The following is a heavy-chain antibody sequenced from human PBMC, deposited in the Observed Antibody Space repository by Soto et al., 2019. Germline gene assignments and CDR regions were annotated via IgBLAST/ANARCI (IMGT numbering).Heavy chain of an antibody. CDR1: GFSFSTYP. D-gene: IGHD4-17*01. V-gene: IGHV3-23*01. J-gene: IGHJ6*02. Sequence: GGSLRLSWAASGFSFSTYPMVWVRQAPGKRLEAVSSISGSGDKTYYKDSVKGRFTISRDNSKNTVDLQMNSLRPEDTAVYYCAKILSTVTTYYYGMDAWGQGTTVTVS. CDR2: ISGSGDKT. CDR3: AKILSTVTTYYYGMDA.